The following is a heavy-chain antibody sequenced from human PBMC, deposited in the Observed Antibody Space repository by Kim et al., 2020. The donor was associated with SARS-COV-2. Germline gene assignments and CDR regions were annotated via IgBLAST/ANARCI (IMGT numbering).Heavy chain of an antibody. V-gene: IGHV4-4*07. D-gene: IGHD3-10*01. CDR3: ARVAGDGSGSGIYYYYYGMDV. Sequence: SETLSLTCTVSGGSISSYYWSWIRQPAGKGLEWIGRIYTSGSTNYNPSLKSRVTMSVDTSKNQFSLKLSSVTAADTAVYYCARVAGDGSGSGIYYYYYGMDVWGQGTTVTVSS. J-gene: IGHJ6*02. CDR1: GGSISSYY. CDR2: IYTSGST.